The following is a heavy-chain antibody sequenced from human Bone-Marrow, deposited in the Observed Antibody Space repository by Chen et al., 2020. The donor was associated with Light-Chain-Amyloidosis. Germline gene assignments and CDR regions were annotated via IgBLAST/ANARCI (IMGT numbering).Heavy chain of an antibody. CDR3: AREHSSGWFGYYFGY. D-gene: IGHD6-19*01. Sequence: QLHLQESGPGLVRPSETLSLTCAVSGGALTSTRQYAGWIRQPPGKGLEWIGSVYYDGTTFYNPSLERRVAISVDTSRNQFSLKLSSVTAADTAVYYCAREHSSGWFGYYFGYWGQGTLVTVSS. V-gene: IGHV4-39*07. CDR2: VYYDGTT. J-gene: IGHJ4*02. CDR1: GGALTSTRQY.